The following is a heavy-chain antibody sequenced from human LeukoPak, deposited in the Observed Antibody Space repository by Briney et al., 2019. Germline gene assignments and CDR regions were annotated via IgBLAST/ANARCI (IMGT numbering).Heavy chain of an antibody. CDR2: VYPSAGTS. D-gene: IGHD3-16*01. CDR1: GYIFTSYY. Sequence: ASVKVSCKASGYIFTSYYMHWVRQAPGQELEWLGVVYPSAGTSDPAQRFRARITLSADTSTSTAYMELRSLKIEDTAIYFCVREYHGGYFDFWGQGTLVTVSS. J-gene: IGHJ4*02. V-gene: IGHV1-46*03. CDR3: VREYHGGYFDF.